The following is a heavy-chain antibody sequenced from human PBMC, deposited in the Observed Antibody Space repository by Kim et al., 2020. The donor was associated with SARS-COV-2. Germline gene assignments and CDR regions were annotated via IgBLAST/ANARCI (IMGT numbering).Heavy chain of an antibody. CDR3: AKDIDIAAAGTGYYGMDV. D-gene: IGHD6-13*01. Sequence: GGSLRLSCAASGFTFDDYAMHWVRQAPGKGLEWVSGICWNSGSIGYADSVKGRFTISRDNAKNSLYLQMNSLRAEDTALYYCAKDIDIAAAGTGYYGMDVWGQGTTVTVSS. V-gene: IGHV3-9*01. CDR2: ICWNSGSI. CDR1: GFTFDDYA. J-gene: IGHJ6*02.